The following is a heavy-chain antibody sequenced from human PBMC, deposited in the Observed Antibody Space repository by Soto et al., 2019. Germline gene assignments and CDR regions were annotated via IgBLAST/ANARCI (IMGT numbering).Heavy chain of an antibody. V-gene: IGHV1-69*12. Sequence: QVQLVQSGAEVKKPGSSLKVSCKASGGTFSSYAISWVRQAPGQGLEWMGGIIPIFGTADYAQKFQGRVTIAADESTSTAYMELSSLRSEDTAVYYGARLGPGVYSSFDYWGQGTLVTVSS. CDR1: GGTFSSYA. CDR3: ARLGPGVYSSFDY. CDR2: IIPIFGTA. J-gene: IGHJ4*02. D-gene: IGHD1-26*01.